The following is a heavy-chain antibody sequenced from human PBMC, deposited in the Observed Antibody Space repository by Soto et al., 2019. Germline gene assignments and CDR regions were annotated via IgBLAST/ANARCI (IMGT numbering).Heavy chain of an antibody. V-gene: IGHV3-21*01. CDR1: RFRFSDYT. Sequence: EVQLVESGGGLVKPGGSLRLSCVASRFRFSDYTMTWVRQAPGKGLEWVSSISIISTYIYYGDSVKGRFTISRDNAKNSLYLQMNSLRVEDTTVYYCARRGSEVTTGGGALDMWGQGTTVIVSS. J-gene: IGHJ3*02. D-gene: IGHD4-17*01. CDR3: ARRGSEVTTGGGALDM. CDR2: ISIISTYI.